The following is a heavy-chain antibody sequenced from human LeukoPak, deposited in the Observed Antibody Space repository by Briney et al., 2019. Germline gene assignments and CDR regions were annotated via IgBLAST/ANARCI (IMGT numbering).Heavy chain of an antibody. D-gene: IGHD6-19*01. CDR3: AKAISGYVDY. J-gene: IGHJ4*02. V-gene: IGHV3-23*01. CDR1: ALTFSSYA. CDR2: ISGSVVST. Sequence: GGSLRLSCAPSALTFSSYAMSWVRQAPGEGLEWVSAISGSVVSTYYADSVKGRFTISRDNSKYTLYLQMSSLRAEVTALYCCAKAISGYVDYWGQGTLVTVSS.